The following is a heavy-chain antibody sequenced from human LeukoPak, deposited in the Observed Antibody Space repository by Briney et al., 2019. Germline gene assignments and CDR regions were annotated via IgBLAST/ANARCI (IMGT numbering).Heavy chain of an antibody. Sequence: GESLKISCKGSGYTFTNYWIGWVRQMPGKGLEWMGIIYPGDSDTRYSPSFQGQVTISADKSISTAYLQWSSLKASDTAMYYCASSGRTVVTPDAFDIWGQGTMVTVSS. J-gene: IGHJ3*02. CDR3: ASSGRTVVTPDAFDI. CDR1: GYTFTNYW. D-gene: IGHD4-23*01. CDR2: IYPGDSDT. V-gene: IGHV5-51*01.